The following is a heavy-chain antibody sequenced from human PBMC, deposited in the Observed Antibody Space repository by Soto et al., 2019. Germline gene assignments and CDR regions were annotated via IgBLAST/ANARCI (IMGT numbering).Heavy chain of an antibody. CDR1: GYTFTSYD. D-gene: IGHD3-3*01. CDR2: FDPEDGET. J-gene: IGHJ4*02. CDR3: ATSPPLHNFWSGYLVY. V-gene: IGHV1-24*01. Sequence: ASVKVSCKASGYTFTSYDINWVRQAPGKGLEWMGGFDPEDGETIYAQKFQGRVTMTEDTSTDTAYMELSSLRSEDTAVYYCATSPPLHNFWSGYLVYWGQGTLVTVS.